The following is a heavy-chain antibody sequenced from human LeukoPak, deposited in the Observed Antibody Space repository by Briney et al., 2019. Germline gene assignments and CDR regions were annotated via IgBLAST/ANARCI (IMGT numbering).Heavy chain of an antibody. CDR2: ITGSGGST. CDR3: AKTKGDYEYWSGYYKYYFDY. J-gene: IGHJ4*02. CDR1: GFTFTNYG. Sequence: PGGPLRLSCVASGFTFTNYGMSWVRQAPGKGLEWVSAITGSGGSTYYADSVTGRFTISRDNSENTLYLQMNSLRAEDTALYYCAKTKGDYEYWSGYYKYYFDYWGQGTLVTVSS. V-gene: IGHV3-23*01. D-gene: IGHD3-3*01.